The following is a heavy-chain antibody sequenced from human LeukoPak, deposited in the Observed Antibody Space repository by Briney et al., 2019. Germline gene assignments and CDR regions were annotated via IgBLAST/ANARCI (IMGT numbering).Heavy chain of an antibody. CDR2: ISGSGDPR. CDR1: GFTFSSYI. Sequence: PGGSLRLSCAASGFTFSSYILSWVRQAPGKGLEWVSSISGSGDPRYYADSVKGRFTISRDNSRDTLYLQMSTLRAEDTAVYFCAKLYLSGPFDYWGQGTPVTVSP. J-gene: IGHJ4*02. D-gene: IGHD2-8*01. CDR3: AKLYLSGPFDY. V-gene: IGHV3-23*01.